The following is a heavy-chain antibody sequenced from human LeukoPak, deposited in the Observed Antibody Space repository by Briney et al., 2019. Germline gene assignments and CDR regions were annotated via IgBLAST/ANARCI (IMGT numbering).Heavy chain of an antibody. CDR3: ARGGIQVSGIDEFDY. V-gene: IGHV3-13*01. J-gene: IGHJ4*02. Sequence: GGSLRLSCAASGFTFIDYDMHWVRQVIGKGLEWVSAIGIRGDTHYSGSVKGRFTISRENAEGSLYLQMNSLRAGDTAVYYCARGGIQVSGIDEFDYWGQGTLVTVSS. CDR2: IGIRGDT. D-gene: IGHD6-19*01. CDR1: GFTFIDYD.